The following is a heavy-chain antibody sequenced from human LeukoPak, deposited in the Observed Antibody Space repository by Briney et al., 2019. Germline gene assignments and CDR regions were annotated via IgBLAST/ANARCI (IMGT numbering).Heavy chain of an antibody. CDR1: GYTLTSYG. Sequence: ASVKVSCKASGYTLTSYGISWVRQAPGQGLEWMGWISAYNGNTNYAQKLQGRVTMTTDTSTSTAYMELRSLRSDDTAVYYCARGPEPGSGSYKSWFDPWGQGTLVTVSS. V-gene: IGHV1-18*04. CDR3: ARGPEPGSGSYKSWFDP. J-gene: IGHJ5*02. CDR2: ISAYNGNT. D-gene: IGHD3-10*01.